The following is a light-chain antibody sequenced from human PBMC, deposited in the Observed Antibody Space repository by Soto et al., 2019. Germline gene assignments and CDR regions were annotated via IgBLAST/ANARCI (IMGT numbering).Light chain of an antibody. V-gene: IGKV1-5*03. CDR1: QSISVW. Sequence: DIQMTQSPSTLSASVGDRVTITCRASQSISVWLAWYQQKAGKAPNLLIYKASRLESGVPSRFSGSGSETEFTLTISSLQPDDFATYYCQQYNSYWTFGQGTRLEIK. CDR3: QQYNSYWT. CDR2: KAS. J-gene: IGKJ5*01.